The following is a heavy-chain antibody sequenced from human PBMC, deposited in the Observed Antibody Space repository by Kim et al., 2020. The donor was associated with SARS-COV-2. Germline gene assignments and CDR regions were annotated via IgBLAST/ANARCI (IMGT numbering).Heavy chain of an antibody. CDR2: ISYDGSNK. V-gene: IGHV3-30*18. J-gene: IGHJ5*02. D-gene: IGHD2-15*01. CDR1: GFTFSSYG. CDR3: AKGWFP. Sequence: GGSLRLSCAASGFTFSSYGMHWVRQAPGKGLEWVAVISYDGSNKYYADSVKGRFTISRDNSKNTLYLQMNSLRAEDTAVYYCAKGWFPWGQGTLVTVSS.